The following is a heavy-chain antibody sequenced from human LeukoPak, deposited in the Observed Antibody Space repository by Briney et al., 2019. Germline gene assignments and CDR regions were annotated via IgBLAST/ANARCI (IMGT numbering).Heavy chain of an antibody. CDR2: INYSGNT. J-gene: IGHJ4*02. CDR1: GGSITSDYYY. D-gene: IGHD1-26*01. V-gene: IGHV4-30-4*08. Sequence: SQTLSLTCTVSGGSITSDYYYWTWIRQPPGKGLEWIGYINYSGNTYYNPSLKSRITISVDTSKNQFSLKLSSVTAADTAVYYCACFPYSGYFDSWGQGTLVTVSS. CDR3: ACFPYSGYFDS.